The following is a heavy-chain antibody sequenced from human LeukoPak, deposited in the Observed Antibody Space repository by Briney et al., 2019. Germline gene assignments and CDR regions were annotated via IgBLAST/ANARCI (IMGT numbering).Heavy chain of an antibody. CDR2: INHSGST. V-gene: IGHV4-34*01. J-gene: IGHJ6*03. CDR3: ARHVRGWASSCGRYYYYYMDV. D-gene: IGHD3-16*01. Sequence: SETLSVTCAGYGESFSGYYWSWIRQPPGKGLEWIREINHSGSTNYNPSLKSRVTISVDTSKNQFSLKLSSVTAADTAVYYCARHVRGWASSCGRYYYYYMDVWGKGTTVTISS. CDR1: GESFSGYY.